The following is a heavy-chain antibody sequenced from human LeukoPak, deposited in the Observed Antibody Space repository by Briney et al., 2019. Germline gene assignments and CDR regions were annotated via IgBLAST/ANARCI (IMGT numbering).Heavy chain of an antibody. CDR3: ARDRGYYDSSGYYYFDY. CDR1: GFTFSSYS. Sequence: GGSLRLSCAASGFTFSSYSMNWVRQAPGKGLEWVSYITSSSSSTYYADSVKGRFTISRDNAKNSLYLQMNSLRAEDTAVYYCARDRGYYDSSGYYYFDYWGQGTLVTVSS. J-gene: IGHJ4*02. D-gene: IGHD3-22*01. V-gene: IGHV3-48*01. CDR2: ITSSSSST.